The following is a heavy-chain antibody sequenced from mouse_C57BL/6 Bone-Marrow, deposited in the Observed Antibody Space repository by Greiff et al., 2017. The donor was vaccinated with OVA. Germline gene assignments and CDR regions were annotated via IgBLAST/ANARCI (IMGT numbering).Heavy chain of an antibody. Sequence: EVQLQQSVAELVRPGASVKLSCTASGFHIKNTYMHWVKQRPEQGLAWIGRLDPAYGNTKYAPTFQGQATITADTSSNTAYLQLSSLTSEDTAIYYCARSRATMVTSCDYWGQGTTLTVSS. J-gene: IGHJ2*01. CDR1: GFHIKNTY. CDR3: ARSRATMVTSCDY. V-gene: IGHV14-3*01. CDR2: LDPAYGNT. D-gene: IGHD2-1*01.